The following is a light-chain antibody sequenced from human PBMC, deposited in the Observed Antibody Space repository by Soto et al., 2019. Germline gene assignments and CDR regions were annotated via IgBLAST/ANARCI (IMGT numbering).Light chain of an antibody. V-gene: IGLV1-44*01. CDR3: AAWDDSLNVWV. J-gene: IGLJ3*02. CDR1: SSNIGSNT. CDR2: SNN. Sequence: QPVLTQPPSASGTPGQRVTISCSGSSSNIGSNTVNWYQQLPGTAPKLLIYSNNHRPSGVPYRFSGSKSGTSASLAISGLQSEDEADYYCAAWDDSLNVWVFGGGTKLTVL.